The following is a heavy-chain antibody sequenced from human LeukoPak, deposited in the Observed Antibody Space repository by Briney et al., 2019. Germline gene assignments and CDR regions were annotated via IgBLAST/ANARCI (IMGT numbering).Heavy chain of an antibody. CDR1: GFTFSSYG. J-gene: IGHJ4*02. CDR3: AKDQVPPLSSVDY. CDR2: IRYDGSNK. V-gene: IGHV3-30*02. D-gene: IGHD2/OR15-2a*01. Sequence: GGSLRLSCAASGFTFSSYGMHWVRQVTGKGLEWVAFIRYDGSNKYYADSVKGRFTISRDNSKNTLYLQMNSLRAEDAAVYYCAKDQVPPLSSVDYWGQGTLVTVSS.